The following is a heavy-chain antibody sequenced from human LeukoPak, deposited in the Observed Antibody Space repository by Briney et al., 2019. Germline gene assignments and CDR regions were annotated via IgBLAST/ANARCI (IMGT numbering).Heavy chain of an antibody. CDR2: IIPIFGTA. J-gene: IGHJ5*02. CDR3: AKTHYYDSSGYYAGFDP. Sequence: SVKVSCKASGGTFSSYAISWVRQAPGQGLEWMGGIIPIFGTANYAQKFQGRVTITADESTSTAYMELSSLRSEDTAVYYCAKTHYYDSSGYYAGFDPWGQGTLVTVSS. D-gene: IGHD3-22*01. CDR1: GGTFSSYA. V-gene: IGHV1-69*13.